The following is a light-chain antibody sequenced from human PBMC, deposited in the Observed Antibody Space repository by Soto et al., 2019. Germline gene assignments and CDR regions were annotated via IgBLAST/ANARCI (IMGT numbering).Light chain of an antibody. CDR2: GAS. CDR3: QQYGMSPRT. V-gene: IGKV3-20*01. Sequence: EIVLTQSPGTLSLSPGERATLSCRASQSVSSSYFAWYQQKPGQAPKLLIYGASSRATGIPDRFSGSGSGTDFTLIISRLEPEDLAVYYCQQYGMSPRTFGQGTKVEIK. J-gene: IGKJ1*01. CDR1: QSVSSSY.